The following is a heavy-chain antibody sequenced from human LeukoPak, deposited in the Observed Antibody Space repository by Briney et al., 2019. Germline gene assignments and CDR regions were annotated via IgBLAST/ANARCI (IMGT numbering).Heavy chain of an antibody. CDR3: AKADYGDYELSFDY. D-gene: IGHD4-17*01. V-gene: IGHV3-23*01. CDR2: ISGSGGST. J-gene: IGHJ4*02. Sequence: GGSLRLSCAVSGFTFSIYAMSWVRQAPGKGLEWVSTISGSGGSTYYADSVKGRFTISRDNSKNTLFLLMNSLRAEDTAVYYCAKADYGDYELSFDYWGQGTLVTVSS. CDR1: GFTFSIYA.